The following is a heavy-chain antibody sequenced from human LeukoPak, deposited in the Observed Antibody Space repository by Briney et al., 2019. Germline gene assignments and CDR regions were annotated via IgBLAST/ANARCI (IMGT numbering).Heavy chain of an antibody. D-gene: IGHD4-23*01. Sequence: GGSLRLSCAASGFTFSSYAMHWVRQAPGKGLEWVAVISYDGSNKYYADSVKGRFTISRDNSKNTLYLQMNSLRAEDTAVYYCARDHYGGFDYWGRGTLVTVSS. CDR3: ARDHYGGFDY. J-gene: IGHJ4*02. V-gene: IGHV3-30-3*01. CDR2: ISYDGSNK. CDR1: GFTFSSYA.